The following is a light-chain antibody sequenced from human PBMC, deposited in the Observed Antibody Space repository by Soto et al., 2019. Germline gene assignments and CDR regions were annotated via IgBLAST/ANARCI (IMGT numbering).Light chain of an antibody. V-gene: IGKV1-9*01. J-gene: IGKJ5*01. Sequence: DSQLTRYPSFLAASAGDRVTITFRASQVISSYLAWYQQKPGKAPKLLIYAASTLQSGVPSRFSGSRSGTEFTLTISCLQPEDFATYYCQQLNSYPITFGQGTRLEIK. CDR2: AAS. CDR1: QVISSY. CDR3: QQLNSYPIT.